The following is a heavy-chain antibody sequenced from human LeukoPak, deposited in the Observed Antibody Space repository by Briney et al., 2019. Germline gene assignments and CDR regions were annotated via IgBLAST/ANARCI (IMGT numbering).Heavy chain of an antibody. CDR2: IANDGRDK. Sequence: GGSLRLSCAASGFTFSDYGMPWVRQAPGKGLEWVAVIANDGRDKKYADSMRGRFTISRDNSKNTVYLQMNSLRAEDTAVFYCVKDMKIKAAGYYFDYWGQGTLVTVSS. D-gene: IGHD6-13*01. CDR1: GFTFSDYG. CDR3: VKDMKIKAAGYYFDY. J-gene: IGHJ4*02. V-gene: IGHV3-30*18.